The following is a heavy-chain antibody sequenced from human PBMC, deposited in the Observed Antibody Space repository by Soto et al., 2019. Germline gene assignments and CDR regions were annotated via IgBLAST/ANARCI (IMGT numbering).Heavy chain of an antibody. CDR3: ARDTIVLMVYAIPGYYYYYGMDV. J-gene: IGHJ6*02. CDR2: INPNSGGT. D-gene: IGHD2-8*01. Sequence: ASVKVSCKASGYTFTGYYMHWVRQAPGQGLEWMGWINPNSGGTNYAQKFQGRVTMTRDTSISTAYMELSRLRSDDTAAYYCARDTIVLMVYAIPGYYYYYGMDVWGQGTTVTVSS. V-gene: IGHV1-2*02. CDR1: GYTFTGYY.